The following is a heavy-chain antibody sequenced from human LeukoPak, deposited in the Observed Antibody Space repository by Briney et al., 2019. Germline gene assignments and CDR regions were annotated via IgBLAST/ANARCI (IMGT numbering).Heavy chain of an antibody. V-gene: IGHV1-18*01. Sequence: ASVKVSCKPSGYTFTSYGISWVRQAARHGLGWMGWISDYNGNTNYAKKLQGRVTMTTNTSPRTAYTEVRCLRCEHPSMYSCARDLYRDSLPVSWFDPWGQGTLVAVSS. D-gene: IGHD4-11*01. J-gene: IGHJ5*02. CDR2: ISDYNGNT. CDR1: GYTFTSYG. CDR3: ARDLYRDSLPVSWFDP.